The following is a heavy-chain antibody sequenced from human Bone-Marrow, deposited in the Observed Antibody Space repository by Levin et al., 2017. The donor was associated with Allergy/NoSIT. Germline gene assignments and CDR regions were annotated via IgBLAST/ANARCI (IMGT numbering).Heavy chain of an antibody. CDR1: GYTFTSYY. V-gene: IGHV1-46*01. CDR2: IYPSSGTT. Sequence: ASVKVSCKASGYTFTSYYMHWVRQAPGQGLEWMGIIYPSSGTTTYAQKFQGRVTMTRDTSTGTVYVELSSLRSEDTAVYYCARSDYHIDYWGQGTLVSVSS. D-gene: IGHD4-17*01. J-gene: IGHJ4*02. CDR3: ARSDYHIDY.